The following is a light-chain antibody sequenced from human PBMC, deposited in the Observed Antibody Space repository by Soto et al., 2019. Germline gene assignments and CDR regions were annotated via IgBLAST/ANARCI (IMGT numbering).Light chain of an antibody. CDR1: SSDVDGYNY. V-gene: IGLV2-14*01. CDR2: DVS. J-gene: IGLJ1*01. Sequence: QSALTQPASVSGSPGQSITISCTGTSSDVDGYNYVSWYQQHPGAAPKLMIFDVSHRPLGISNRFSGSKSGNTASLTISGLQADDEADYYCSSYTSSSTRVFGTGTKLTVL. CDR3: SSYTSSSTRV.